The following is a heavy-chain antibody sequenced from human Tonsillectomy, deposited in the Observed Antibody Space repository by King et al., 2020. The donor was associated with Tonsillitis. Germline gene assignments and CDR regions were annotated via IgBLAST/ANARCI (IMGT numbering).Heavy chain of an antibody. Sequence: VQLVESGGGLVQPGGSLRLSCAASGFTFSSYWMSWVRQAPGKGLEWVANIKQDGSEKYYVDSVKGRFTISRDNAKNSLYLQMNSLRAEDTAVYYCARVEGYDFWSRYPYYFDYWGQGTLVTVSS. D-gene: IGHD3-3*01. J-gene: IGHJ4*02. CDR2: IKQDGSEK. CDR3: ARVEGYDFWSRYPYYFDY. V-gene: IGHV3-7*03. CDR1: GFTFSSYW.